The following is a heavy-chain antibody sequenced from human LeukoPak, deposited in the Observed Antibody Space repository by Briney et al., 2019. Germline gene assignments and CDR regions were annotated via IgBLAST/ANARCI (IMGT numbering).Heavy chain of an antibody. D-gene: IGHD2-15*01. CDR2: IYYSGST. Sequence: SETLSLTCTVSGGSISSSSYYWGWIRQPPGKGLEWIGSIYYSGSTYYNPSLKSRVTISVDTSKNQFSLKLSSVTAADTAVYYCARLGVAAGLDYWGQGTLATVSS. J-gene: IGHJ4*02. V-gene: IGHV4-39*01. CDR1: GGSISSSSYY. CDR3: ARLGVAAGLDY.